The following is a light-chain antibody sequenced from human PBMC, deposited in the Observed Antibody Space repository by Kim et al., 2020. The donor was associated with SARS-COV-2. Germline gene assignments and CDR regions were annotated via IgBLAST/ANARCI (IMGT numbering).Light chain of an antibody. CDR3: QAWDSSNVV. CDR1: KLGDKY. CDR2: QDS. V-gene: IGLV3-1*01. Sequence: SSSLPPPPSFSLSPGQTASITCSGDKLGDKYACWYQQKPGQSPVLVIYQDSKRPSGIPERFSGSNSGNTATLTISGTQAMDEADYYCQAWDSSNVVFGGG. J-gene: IGLJ2*01.